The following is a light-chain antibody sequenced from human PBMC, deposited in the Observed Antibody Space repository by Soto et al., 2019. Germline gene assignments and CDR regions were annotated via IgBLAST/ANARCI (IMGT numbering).Light chain of an antibody. V-gene: IGKV1-39*01. CDR1: QSISSY. CDR3: QQYNNYPRT. Sequence: DIQMTQSPSSLSASVGDIVTITCRASQSISSYLNWYQQKPGKAPKLLIYAASSLESGVPSRFSGSGSGTEFTLTISNLQPDDFATYFCQQYNNYPRTFGQGTKVDIK. J-gene: IGKJ1*01. CDR2: AAS.